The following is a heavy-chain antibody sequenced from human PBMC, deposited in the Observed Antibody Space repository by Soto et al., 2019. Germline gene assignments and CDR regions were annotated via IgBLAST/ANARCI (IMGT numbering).Heavy chain of an antibody. CDR1: GGSISRGGYY. J-gene: IGHJ6*02. CDR3: AARGIALYGLDV. CDR2: IYYSGST. V-gene: IGHV4-31*03. D-gene: IGHD6-13*01. Sequence: QVQLQESGPGLVKPSQTLSLTCTVSGGSISRGGYYWSWIRQHPGKDLEWIGNIYYSGSTYYNPSLKSRVTISGYTSKNQCSLKLSSVTAEDTAVYYCAARGIALYGLDVSGQGTTVTVSS.